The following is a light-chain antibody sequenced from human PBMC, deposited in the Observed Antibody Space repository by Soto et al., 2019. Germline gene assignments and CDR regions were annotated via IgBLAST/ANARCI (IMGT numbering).Light chain of an antibody. J-gene: IGKJ2*01. Sequence: EIVLTQSPGTLSLFPGARATLSCRASQRVSNSYLAWFQQKPGQAPRLLIYDASSRAAGVPDRVSGGGSGTDFTLTISALEPEDFALYFCQQYERPPFAFGQGTRLEI. CDR1: QRVSNSY. CDR2: DAS. CDR3: QQYERPPFA. V-gene: IGKV3-20*01.